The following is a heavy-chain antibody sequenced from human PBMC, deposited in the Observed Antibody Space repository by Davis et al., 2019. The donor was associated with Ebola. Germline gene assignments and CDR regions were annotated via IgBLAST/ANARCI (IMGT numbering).Heavy chain of an antibody. Sequence: ASVKVSCKASGYTFTSYDINWVRQAPGQGLEWMGWMNPNSGNTGYAQKSQGRVTITADESTSTAYMELSSLRSEDTAVYYCTGGQGVTYYYGMDVWGQGTTVTVSS. J-gene: IGHJ6*02. CDR3: TGGQGVTYYYGMDV. D-gene: IGHD2-8*02. V-gene: IGHV1-8*01. CDR2: MNPNSGNT. CDR1: GYTFTSYD.